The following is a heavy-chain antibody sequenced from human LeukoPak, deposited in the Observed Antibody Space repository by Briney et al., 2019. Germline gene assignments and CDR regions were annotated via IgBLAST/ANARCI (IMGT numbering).Heavy chain of an antibody. CDR3: ARQKGYSYGLGRPYYGMDV. Sequence: PSETLSLTCTVSGGSISSYYWSWIRQPPGKGLEWIGYIYYSGSTNYNPSLKSRVTISVDTSKNQFSLKLSSVTAADTAVYYCARQKGYSYGLGRPYYGMDVWGQGTTVTVSS. CDR2: IYYSGST. V-gene: IGHV4-59*08. D-gene: IGHD5-18*01. CDR1: GGSISSYY. J-gene: IGHJ6*02.